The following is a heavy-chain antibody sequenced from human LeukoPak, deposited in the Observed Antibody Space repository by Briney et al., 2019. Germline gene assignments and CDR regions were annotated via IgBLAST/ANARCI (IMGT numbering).Heavy chain of an antibody. J-gene: IGHJ2*01. D-gene: IGHD5-24*01. CDR2: IYYSGST. CDR1: GGSISSYY. Sequence: SETLSLTCTVSGGSISSYYWSWIRQPPGKGLEWIGYIYYSGSTYYNPSPKSRVTISVDTSKNQFSLKLSSVTAADTAVYYCARRPIEMATPYWYFDLWGRGTLVTVS. V-gene: IGHV4-59*08. CDR3: ARRPIEMATPYWYFDL.